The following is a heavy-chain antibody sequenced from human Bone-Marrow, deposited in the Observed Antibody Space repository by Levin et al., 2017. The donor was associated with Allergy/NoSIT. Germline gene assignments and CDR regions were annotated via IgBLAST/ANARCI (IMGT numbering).Heavy chain of an antibody. CDR1: GVSITNYY. CDR2: SYYRGST. D-gene: IGHD3-22*01. J-gene: IGHJ4*02. Sequence: SQTLSLPCTVSGVSITNYYWGWIRQPPGKGLEWIAHSYYRGSTDYKPSLMRRVAVSLDNSKNQFSLRLSSVTAADTAVYFCARGARYYYDTSGPSNYFDYWGQGTLVTVSS. CDR3: ARGARYYYDTSGPSNYFDY. V-gene: IGHV4-59*01.